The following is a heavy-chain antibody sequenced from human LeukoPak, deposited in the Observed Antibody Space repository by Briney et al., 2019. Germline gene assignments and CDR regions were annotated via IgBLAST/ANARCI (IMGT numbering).Heavy chain of an antibody. CDR1: GGSISSSSYY. J-gene: IGHJ4*02. V-gene: IGHV4-39*02. CDR3: ARDSLGAGTVGATSGY. Sequence: SETLSLTCTVSGGSISSSSYYWGWIRQSPGKGLEWIGSIYYSGNTYYNPSLKSRVTISVDTSKNQFSLKLSSVTAADTAVDYCARDSLGAGTVGATSGYWGQGTLVTVSS. CDR2: IYYSGNT. D-gene: IGHD1-26*01.